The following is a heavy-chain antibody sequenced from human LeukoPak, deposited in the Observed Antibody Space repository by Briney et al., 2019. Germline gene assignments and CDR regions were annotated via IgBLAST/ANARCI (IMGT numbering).Heavy chain of an antibody. J-gene: IGHJ6*03. D-gene: IGHD1-26*01. Sequence: HPGGSLRLSCAGSGFTFSSYAMSWVRQAPGKGLEWDSAIGGSGGDRYYADSVKGRFTISRDNSKNTVYLQMNSLRVDDTAVYYCAKDRQRGNYFRNYYYYMDVWGKGTTVTVSS. CDR2: IGGSGGDR. CDR1: GFTFSSYA. CDR3: AKDRQRGNYFRNYYYYMDV. V-gene: IGHV3-23*01.